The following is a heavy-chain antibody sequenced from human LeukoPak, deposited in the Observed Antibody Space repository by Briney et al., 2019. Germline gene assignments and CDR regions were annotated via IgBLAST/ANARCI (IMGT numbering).Heavy chain of an antibody. CDR1: GYTFTDYY. D-gene: IGHD2-2*01. CDR3: ATTPRFIVVVPAARDYYMDV. Sequence: ASVEVSCKVSGYTFTDYYMHWVQQAPGKGLEWMGLVDPEDGETIYAERFQGRVTITADTSTDTAYMELSSLRSEDTAVYYCATTPRFIVVVPAARDYYMDVWGKGTTVTVSS. CDR2: VDPEDGET. V-gene: IGHV1-69-2*01. J-gene: IGHJ6*03.